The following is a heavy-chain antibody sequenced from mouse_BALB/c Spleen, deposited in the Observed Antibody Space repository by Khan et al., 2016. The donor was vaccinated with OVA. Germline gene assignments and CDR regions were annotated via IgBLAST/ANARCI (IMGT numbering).Heavy chain of an antibody. V-gene: IGHV1-5*01. CDR3: TRRNWDVAWFAY. CDR1: GYTFTGYW. CDR2: IYPGNTDT. D-gene: IGHD4-1*01. J-gene: IGHJ3*01. Sequence: EVQLKQSGTVLARPGASVKMSCKASGYTFTGYWMHWVKQRPGQGLEWIGDIYPGNTDTNYNQKFKGKAKLTAVTSTSTAYMELSSLTNEDSAVYYCTRRNWDVAWFAYWGQGTLVTVSA.